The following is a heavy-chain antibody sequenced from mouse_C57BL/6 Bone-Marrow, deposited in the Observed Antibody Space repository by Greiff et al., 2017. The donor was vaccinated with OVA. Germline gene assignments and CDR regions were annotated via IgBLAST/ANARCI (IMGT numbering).Heavy chain of an antibody. J-gene: IGHJ1*03. CDR2: IRNKANGYTT. CDR3: ARYIPALWWYFEV. Sequence: EVKVEESGGGLVQPGGSLSLSCAASGFTFTDYYMSWVRQPPGKALEWLGFIRNKANGYTTEYSASVKGRFTISRDNSQSILYLQMNALRAEDSATYYCARYIPALWWYFEVWGTGTTVTVSS. CDR1: GFTFTDYY. V-gene: IGHV7-3*01. D-gene: IGHD6-2*01.